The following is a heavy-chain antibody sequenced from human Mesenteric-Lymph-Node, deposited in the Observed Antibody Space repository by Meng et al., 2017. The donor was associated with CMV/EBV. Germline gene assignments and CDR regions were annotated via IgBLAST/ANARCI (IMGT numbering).Heavy chain of an antibody. D-gene: IGHD1-26*01. J-gene: IGHJ4*02. CDR1: GYSFTRYG. V-gene: IGHV1-8*03. Sequence: ASVKVSCKTSGYSFTRYGISWMRQAPGQGLEWMGWMNPNSGNTGYAQKFQGRVTITRNTSISTAYMELSSLRSEDTAVYYCARATDYSGSYGYYWGQGTLVTVSS. CDR2: MNPNSGNT. CDR3: ARATDYSGSYGYY.